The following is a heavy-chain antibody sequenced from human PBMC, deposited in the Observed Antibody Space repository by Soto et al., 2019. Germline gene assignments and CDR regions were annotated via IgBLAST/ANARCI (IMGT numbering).Heavy chain of an antibody. D-gene: IGHD3-22*01. Sequence: KPSETLSLTCAVYGGSFSGYYWSWIRQHPGKGLEWIGYIYYSGSTYYNPSLKSRVTISVDTSKNQFSLKLSSVTAADTAVYYCARTGGDYDSSGYYFHNDYWGQGTLVTVSS. CDR3: ARTGGDYDSSGYYFHNDY. V-gene: IGHV4-31*11. J-gene: IGHJ4*02. CDR1: GGSFSGYY. CDR2: IYYSGST.